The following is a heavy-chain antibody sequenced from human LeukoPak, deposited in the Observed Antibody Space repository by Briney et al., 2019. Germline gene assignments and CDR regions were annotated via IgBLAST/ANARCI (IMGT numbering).Heavy chain of an antibody. D-gene: IGHD4-23*01. CDR1: GFTFSSYW. CDR3: ARGIYGGNSRWFDP. J-gene: IGHJ5*02. CDR2: INSDGSST. Sequence: GGSLRLSCAASGFTFSSYWMHWVRQAPGKGLVWVSRINSDGSSTSYADSVKGRFTISRDNAKNTLYLQMDSLRAEDTAVYYCARGIYGGNSRWFDPWGQGTLVTVSS. V-gene: IGHV3-74*01.